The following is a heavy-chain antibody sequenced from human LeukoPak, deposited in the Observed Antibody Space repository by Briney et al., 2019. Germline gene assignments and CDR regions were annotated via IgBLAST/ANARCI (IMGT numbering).Heavy chain of an antibody. V-gene: IGHV4-59*07. J-gene: IGHJ6*02. Sequence: SDPLSLPCTLSGHPNSSHHWICLRHPPGRAREGIGYIYCSGRTNYNPSLESRVTISVGTSKNQFSLKLSSVTAADTAVYYCARLSPDHFWGPPFYYGMDVWGQGTTVTVSS. D-gene: IGHD3-16*01. CDR3: ARLSPDHFWGPPFYYGMDV. CDR2: IYCSGRT. CDR1: GHPNSSHH.